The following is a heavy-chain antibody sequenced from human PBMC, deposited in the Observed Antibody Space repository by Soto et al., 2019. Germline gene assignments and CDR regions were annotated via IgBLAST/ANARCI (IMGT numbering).Heavy chain of an antibody. D-gene: IGHD6-19*01. V-gene: IGHV4-39*01. J-gene: IGHJ4*01. CDR2: IYYSGTS. CDR3: ARRGVAVGGAFDS. CDR1: GGSISSTGYY. Sequence: SETLSLTCTVSGGSISSTGYYWGWIRQPPGKGLESIGYIYYSGTSYYNPSLKSRVTISVDTSENQFSLKLSSVTAADTAVYYCARRGVAVGGAFDSWGQGTLVTVS.